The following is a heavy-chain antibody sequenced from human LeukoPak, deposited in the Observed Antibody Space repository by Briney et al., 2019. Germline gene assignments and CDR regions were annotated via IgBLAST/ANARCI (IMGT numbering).Heavy chain of an antibody. CDR3: ARGTAETAGIDY. Sequence: GGSLRLSCAASGFNFSNFWMHWVRQAPGKEPEWISHINIDGTDTTYGDSAKGRFTVSRDNAKNTLFLQMNSLRVEDTAVYYCARGTAETAGIDYWGQGTLVTVSA. CDR2: INIDGTDT. CDR1: GFNFSNFW. D-gene: IGHD6-13*01. V-gene: IGHV3-74*01. J-gene: IGHJ4*02.